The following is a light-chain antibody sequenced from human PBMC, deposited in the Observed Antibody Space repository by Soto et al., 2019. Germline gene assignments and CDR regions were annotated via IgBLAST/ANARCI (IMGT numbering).Light chain of an antibody. V-gene: IGKV1-5*01. CDR3: QQYSSPT. CDR1: QSISSW. Sequence: DIQMTQSPSTLSASVGDRVTITCRASQSISSWLAWYQQKPGKAPKLLIYDASSLESGVPSRFSGSVNGTAFTLTISSLQHDDFATYYCQQYSSPTFGHGTKVEIK. CDR2: DAS. J-gene: IGKJ1*01.